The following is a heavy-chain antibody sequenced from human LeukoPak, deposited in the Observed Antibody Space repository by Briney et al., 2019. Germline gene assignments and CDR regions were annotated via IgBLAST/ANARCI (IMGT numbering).Heavy chain of an antibody. CDR2: INTDGRTT. J-gene: IGHJ5*02. V-gene: IGHV3-74*01. Sequence: GGSLRLSCAASGFPFNNYWMHWVRQAPGKGLVWVSSINTDGRTTRYTASVQGRFTISRDNAKNTLYLQMNSLRVDDTAVYYCARAGASGWYAAGWFDPWGQGTLVTVSS. CDR1: GFPFNNYW. D-gene: IGHD6-19*01. CDR3: ARAGASGWYAAGWFDP.